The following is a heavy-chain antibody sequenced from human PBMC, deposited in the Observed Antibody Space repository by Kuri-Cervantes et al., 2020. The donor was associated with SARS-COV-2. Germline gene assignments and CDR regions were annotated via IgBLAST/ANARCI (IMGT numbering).Heavy chain of an antibody. J-gene: IGHJ3*02. Sequence: GESLKISCAASGFIFSDYFLHWVRQAPGKGLEWVAAISYDASNKYYADSVKGRFTISRDNSKNTLYLQMNSLRAEDTAVYYCAKDGGDYDFWSGYYTSGDYDAFDIWGQGTMVTVSS. CDR3: AKDGGDYDFWSGYYTSGDYDAFDI. CDR1: GFIFSDYF. D-gene: IGHD3-3*01. V-gene: IGHV3-30*18. CDR2: ISYDASNK.